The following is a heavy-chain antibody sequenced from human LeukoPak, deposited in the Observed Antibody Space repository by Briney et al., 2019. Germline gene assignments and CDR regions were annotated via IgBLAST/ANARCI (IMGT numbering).Heavy chain of an antibody. V-gene: IGHV3-11*04. J-gene: IGHJ4*02. D-gene: IGHD3-10*01. CDR3: ARKVRRGSGSYYSDY. CDR1: GFTFRDYY. Sequence: GGSLRLSCAASGFTFRDYYMTWIRQAPGKGLEWVSYISSSGGTIYYADSVKGRFTISRDNAKRSLYLQMNSLRAEDTAVYYCARKVRRGSGSYYSDYWGQGTLVTVSS. CDR2: ISSSGGTI.